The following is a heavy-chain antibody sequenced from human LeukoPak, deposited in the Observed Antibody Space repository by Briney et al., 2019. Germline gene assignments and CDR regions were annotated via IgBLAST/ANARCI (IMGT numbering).Heavy chain of an antibody. V-gene: IGHV1-8*03. J-gene: IGHJ5*02. CDR3: ARGPPMWLVRDNWFDP. D-gene: IGHD6-6*01. CDR2: MNPNSGNT. Sequence: ASVKVSCKASGYTFTSYDINWVRQATGQGLEWMGWMNPNSGNTGYAQKFQGRVTITRNTSISTAYMELSSLRSEDTAVYYCARGPPMWLVRDNWFDPWGQGTLVTVSS. CDR1: GYTFTSYD.